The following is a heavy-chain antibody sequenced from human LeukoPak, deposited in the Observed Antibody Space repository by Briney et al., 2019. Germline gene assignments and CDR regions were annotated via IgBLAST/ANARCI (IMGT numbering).Heavy chain of an antibody. J-gene: IGHJ5*02. V-gene: IGHV4-59*11. D-gene: IGHD2-2*01. CDR1: GGSISSHY. CDR2: IYYSGST. CDR3: ARDGIVVAPAARVRNWFDP. Sequence: SETLSLTCTVSGGSISSHYWSGIRQPPGKGLEWIGYIYYSGSTNYNPSLKSRVTISVDTSKNQFSLKLSSVTAADTAVYYCARDGIVVAPAARVRNWFDPWGQGTLVTVSS.